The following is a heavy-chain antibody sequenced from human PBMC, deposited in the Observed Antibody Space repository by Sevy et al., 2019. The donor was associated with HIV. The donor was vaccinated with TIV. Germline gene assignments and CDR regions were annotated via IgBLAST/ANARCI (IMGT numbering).Heavy chain of an antibody. Sequence: GGSLRLSCAASGFTFSTYAMSWVRQAPGKGLEWVSAISGSGGSTYYADSSKGRFTIFRDNSKNTLSLQMNSLRAEDTAVYYCAKGDRTFYGLDVWGQGTTVTVSS. CDR1: GFTFSTYA. J-gene: IGHJ6*02. CDR2: ISGSGGST. CDR3: AKGDRTFYGLDV. D-gene: IGHD2-15*01. V-gene: IGHV3-23*01.